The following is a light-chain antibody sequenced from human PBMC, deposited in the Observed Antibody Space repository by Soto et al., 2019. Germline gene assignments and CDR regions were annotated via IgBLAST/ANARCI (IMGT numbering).Light chain of an antibody. CDR3: LQYGGLPRT. CDR1: QSVSSNY. CDR2: GAS. Sequence: EIVLTQSPGTLSLSPGERATLSCRASQSVSSNYLAWYQQKSGQPPRLLIYGASSRATGIPDRFSGSGSGTDFSLTITRLEPEDFAVYFCLQYGGLPRTFS. V-gene: IGKV3-20*01. J-gene: IGKJ1*01.